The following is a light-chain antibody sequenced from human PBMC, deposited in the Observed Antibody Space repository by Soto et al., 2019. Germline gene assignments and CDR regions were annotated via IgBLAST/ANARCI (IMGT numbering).Light chain of an antibody. J-gene: IGLJ1*01. CDR2: EGS. CDR3: SSYAGSTTFYV. V-gene: IGLV2-23*01. Sequence: QSALTQPASVSGSPGQSITISCSGTTSDVGTFGLVSWFQQHPGKASKLMIYEGSKRPAGVSKRFSGSKSGDTASLTISGLQDEDDADYYGSSYAGSTTFYVFGTGTKLIVL. CDR1: TSDVGTFGL.